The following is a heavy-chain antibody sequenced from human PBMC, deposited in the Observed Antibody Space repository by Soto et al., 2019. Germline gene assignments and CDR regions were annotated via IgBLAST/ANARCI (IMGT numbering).Heavy chain of an antibody. V-gene: IGHV3-7*01. CDR2: INQDGTEI. J-gene: IGHJ4*02. CDR1: GFTFRRFW. CDR3: AREFRLDY. Sequence: PGGSLRLSCAASGFTFRRFWMNWVRQAPGKGLEWVANINQDGTEINYVDSLKGRFTISRDNANNSLYLQMNSLRADDTAVYYCAREFRLDYWGRGTLVTVSS.